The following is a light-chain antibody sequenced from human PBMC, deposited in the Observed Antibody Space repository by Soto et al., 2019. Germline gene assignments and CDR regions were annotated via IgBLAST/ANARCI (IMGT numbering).Light chain of an antibody. Sequence: EIVLTQSPATLSLSPGERATLSCRASQSVSSYLAWYQQKPGQAPRLLIYDASNRATGIPARFSGSGSGTDVSLTISSLEPEDFGVYYCQQRSNWPPWTFGQGTKVEIK. J-gene: IGKJ1*01. CDR3: QQRSNWPPWT. CDR2: DAS. CDR1: QSVSSY. V-gene: IGKV3-11*01.